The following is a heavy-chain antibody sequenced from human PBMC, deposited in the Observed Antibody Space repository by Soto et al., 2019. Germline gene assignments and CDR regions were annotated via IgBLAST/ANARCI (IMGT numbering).Heavy chain of an antibody. CDR3: ASQAASSGYYPTFDY. D-gene: IGHD3-22*01. V-gene: IGHV3-23*01. Sequence: GGSLRLSCAASGFTFSSYAMSWVRQAPGKGLEWVAAISGSGGSTYYADSVKGRFTISRDNSKNTLYLQMNSLRAEDTAVYYCASQAASSGYYPTFDYWGQGTLVTVSS. CDR2: ISGSGGST. CDR1: GFTFSSYA. J-gene: IGHJ4*02.